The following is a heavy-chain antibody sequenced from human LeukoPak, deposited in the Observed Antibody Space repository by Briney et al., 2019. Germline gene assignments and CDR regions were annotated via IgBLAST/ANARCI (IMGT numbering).Heavy chain of an antibody. CDR1: GGSISSGGSF. J-gene: IGHJ4*02. CDR2: ISYTGST. CDR3: AKLVQLYFTNTHDY. D-gene: IGHD1-1*01. V-gene: IGHV4-39*01. Sequence: SETLSLTCNVSGGSISSGGSFWGWIRQPPGKGLEWIGSISYTGSTFYNPSLMSRVSISVDTSKNQFSLKLNSVTAADTAVYFCAKLVQLYFTNTHDYWGQGALVTVSS.